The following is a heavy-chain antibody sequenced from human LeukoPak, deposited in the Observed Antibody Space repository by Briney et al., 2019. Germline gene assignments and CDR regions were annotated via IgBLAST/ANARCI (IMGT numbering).Heavy chain of an antibody. CDR1: GYTFTGYY. Sequence: GASVKVSCKTSGYTFTGYYIHWVRQAPGQGLEWMGWMNPNSGGTKYAQSFQGRVTMTRDTSISTAYMELSRLRSDDTAVYYCATSMDIVVVPAANAFDIWGQGTMVTVSS. V-gene: IGHV1-2*02. D-gene: IGHD2-2*03. CDR3: ATSMDIVVVPAANAFDI. CDR2: MNPNSGGT. J-gene: IGHJ3*02.